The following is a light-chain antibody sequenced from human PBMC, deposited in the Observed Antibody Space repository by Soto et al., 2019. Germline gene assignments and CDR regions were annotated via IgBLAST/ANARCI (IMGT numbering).Light chain of an antibody. Sequence: EIMMTQSPATLSVYRGQRATLACGASQSVSSNLAWYQQKPGQAPRLLIYGASTRATGIPARFSGSGTGTDFTLTISDVQPEDFAVYYCHQRQSWPRTFGQGSNVDI. CDR3: HQRQSWPRT. J-gene: IGKJ1*01. CDR1: QSVSSN. V-gene: IGKV3-15*01. CDR2: GAS.